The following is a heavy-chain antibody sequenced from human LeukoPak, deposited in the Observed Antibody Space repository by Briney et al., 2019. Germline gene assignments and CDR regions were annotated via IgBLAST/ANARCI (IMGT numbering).Heavy chain of an antibody. CDR1: GVTFSSYA. V-gene: IGHV3-23*01. D-gene: IGHD3-9*01. Sequence: PGGSLRLSCAASGVTFSSYAMSWVRQAPGKGLEWVSAISGSGGSTYYADSVKGRFTISRDNSKNTLYLQMNSLRAEDTAVYYCAKDMRFDWTPYYFDYWGQGTLVTVSS. CDR2: ISGSGGST. J-gene: IGHJ4*02. CDR3: AKDMRFDWTPYYFDY.